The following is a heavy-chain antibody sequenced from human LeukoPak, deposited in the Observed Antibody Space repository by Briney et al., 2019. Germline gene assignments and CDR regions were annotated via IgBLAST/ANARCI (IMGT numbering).Heavy chain of an antibody. D-gene: IGHD6-13*01. CDR3: ARGFDSSSWYPGWFDP. J-gene: IGHJ5*02. CDR1: GYTFTSYG. Sequence: ASVKVSCKASGYTFTSYGISWVRQAPGQGLEWMGWISAYNGNTNYAQKLQGRVTMTTDTSTSTAYMELRSLRSDDTAVYYCARGFDSSSWYPGWFDPWGQGTLVTVSS. CDR2: ISAYNGNT. V-gene: IGHV1-18*01.